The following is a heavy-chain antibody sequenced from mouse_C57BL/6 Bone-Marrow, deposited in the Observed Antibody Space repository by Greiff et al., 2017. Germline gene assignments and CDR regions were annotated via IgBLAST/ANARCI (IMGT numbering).Heavy chain of an antibody. J-gene: IGHJ3*01. CDR2: LDHENGDT. D-gene: IGHD2-2*01. CDR3: TTGYGYGFAY. CDR1: GFNIKDDY. V-gene: IGHV14-4*01. Sequence: VQLQQSGAELVRPGASVKLSCTASGFNIKDDYMHWVKQRPEQGLEWIGWLDHENGDTEYAPKFQGKATITADTSSNTAYLQLSSLTSEDTAVYYCTTGYGYGFAYWGQGTLVTVSA.